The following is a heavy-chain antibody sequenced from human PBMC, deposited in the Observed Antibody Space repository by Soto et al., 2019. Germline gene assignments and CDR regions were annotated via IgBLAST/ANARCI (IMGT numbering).Heavy chain of an antibody. CDR1: GFTFSSYA. V-gene: IGHV3-23*01. CDR2: IGGSGGST. J-gene: IGHJ6*02. Sequence: EVQLLESGGNLVQPGGPLRLSCAASGFTFSSYAMSWVRQAPGKGLEWVSAIGGSGGSTYYADSVKGRFTISRDNSKNTLFLQINSLRAEDPAIYSCAKDPYYYDTSEMDVWGQGTTVTVSS. CDR3: AKDPYYYDTSEMDV. D-gene: IGHD3-22*01.